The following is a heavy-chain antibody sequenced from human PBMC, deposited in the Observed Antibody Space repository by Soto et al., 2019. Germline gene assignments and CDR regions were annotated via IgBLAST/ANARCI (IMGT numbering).Heavy chain of an antibody. CDR2: ISGGGSNT. V-gene: IGHV3-23*01. D-gene: IGHD4-4*01. CDR1: GLPFSSYV. CDR3: AKDSNKYSSSLRGRYFDY. Sequence: PGGSLRLSCAASGLPFSSYVMSWVRQAPGKGLAWVSGISGGGSNTFYADYVKGRFTISRDNSKNTLLLTMNSLGAEDTAVYYCAKDSNKYSSSLRGRYFDYWGQGMVVTVSS. J-gene: IGHJ4*02.